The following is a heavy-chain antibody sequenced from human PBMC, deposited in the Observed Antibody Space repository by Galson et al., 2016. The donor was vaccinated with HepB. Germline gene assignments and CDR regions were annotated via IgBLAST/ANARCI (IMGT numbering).Heavy chain of an antibody. CDR3: ARLHSDNSAVDY. V-gene: IGHV5-51*01. D-gene: IGHD1-1*01. CDR1: GYSFSNYW. J-gene: IGHJ4*02. Sequence: QSGAEVKKPGESLKISCKGSGYSFSNYWIGWVRQMPGTGLKWMGIIYPGDSDTRYSPSFQGQVTISADKSISTAYLQWSSLKASDTAMYYCARLHSDNSAVDYWGQGTLVTVSS. CDR2: IYPGDSDT.